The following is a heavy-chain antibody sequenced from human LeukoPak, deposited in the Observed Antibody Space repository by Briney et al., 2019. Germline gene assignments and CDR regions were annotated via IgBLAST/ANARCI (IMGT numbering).Heavy chain of an antibody. V-gene: IGHV3-30-3*01. Sequence: SGGSLRLSCAASGFTFSSYAMHWVRQAPGKGLEWVAVISYDGSNKYYADSVKGRFTISRDNSKNTLYLQMNSLRAEDTAVYYCARLYYYDSSGYYGAFDYWGQGTLVTVSS. CDR3: ARLYYYDSSGYYGAFDY. CDR2: ISYDGSNK. J-gene: IGHJ4*02. CDR1: GFTFSSYA. D-gene: IGHD3-22*01.